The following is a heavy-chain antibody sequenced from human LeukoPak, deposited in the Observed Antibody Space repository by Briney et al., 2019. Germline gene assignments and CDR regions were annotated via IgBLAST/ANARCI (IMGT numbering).Heavy chain of an antibody. V-gene: IGHV1-24*01. CDR3: ATQQLVRFVLRFQH. Sequence: ASVKVSCKVSGYTLTELSMHWVRQAPGKGLEWMGRFDLEDGETIYAQKFQGRVTMTENTSTNTAYMELSSLRSEDTAVYYCATQQLVRFVLRFQHWARAPWSPSPQ. D-gene: IGHD6-13*01. CDR1: GYTLTELS. CDR2: FDLEDGET. J-gene: IGHJ1*01.